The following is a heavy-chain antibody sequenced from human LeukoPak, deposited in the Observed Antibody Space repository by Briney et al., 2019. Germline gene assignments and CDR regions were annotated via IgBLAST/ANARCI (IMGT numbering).Heavy chain of an antibody. CDR2: ISSSSSYT. J-gene: IGHJ4*02. D-gene: IGHD3-10*01. CDR3: ARGGPGGSGSYYIY. Sequence: PGGSLRLSCAASGFTFSDYYMSWIRQAPGKGLEWVSYISSSSSYTNYADSVRGRFTISRDNAKNSLYLKMNSLRAEDTAVYYCARGGPGGSGSYYIYWGQGTLVTVSS. V-gene: IGHV3-11*06. CDR1: GFTFSDYY.